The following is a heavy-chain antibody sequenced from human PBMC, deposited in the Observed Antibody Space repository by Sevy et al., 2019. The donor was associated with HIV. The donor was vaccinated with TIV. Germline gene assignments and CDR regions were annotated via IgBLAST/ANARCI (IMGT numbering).Heavy chain of an antibody. CDR1: GFTFSSYA. V-gene: IGHV3-23*01. D-gene: IGHD7-27*01. CDR3: AKDLTGCFDY. Sequence: GESLKISCAASGFTFSSYAMSWVRQAPGKGLEWVSAISGSGGSTYYADSVKGRFTISRDNSKNTLYLQMNSLRAEDTAVYYCAKDLTGCFDYWGQGTLVTVSS. CDR2: ISGSGGST. J-gene: IGHJ4*02.